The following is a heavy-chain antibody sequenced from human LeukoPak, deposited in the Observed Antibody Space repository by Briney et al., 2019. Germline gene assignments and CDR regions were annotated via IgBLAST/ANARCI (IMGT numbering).Heavy chain of an antibody. CDR1: GFTLSTYN. Sequence: GGSLRLSXAASGFTLSTYNMNWIRQAPGKGLEWVSYISSSSGTIYYADSVKGRFTISRDNARNSLYLQMNSLRAEDTAVYYCAREGSAAALDVWGKGTTVTVSS. CDR2: ISSSSGTI. J-gene: IGHJ6*04. D-gene: IGHD2-15*01. CDR3: AREGSAAALDV. V-gene: IGHV3-48*01.